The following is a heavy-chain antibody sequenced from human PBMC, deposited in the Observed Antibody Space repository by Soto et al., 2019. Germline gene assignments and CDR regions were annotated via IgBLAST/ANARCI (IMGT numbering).Heavy chain of an antibody. CDR3: ARDRRNWNDDRPLDY. D-gene: IGHD1-20*01. V-gene: IGHV4-39*07. J-gene: IGHJ4*02. Sequence: KSSETLSLTXTVSGGSISSSNYYWGWIRQPPGKGLEWIGSIYYSGTTYYNPSLRSRVTISEDTSKNQFSLKVGAATAADTAVYYCARDRRNWNDDRPLDYWGQGTLVTVSS. CDR1: GGSISSSNYY. CDR2: IYYSGTT.